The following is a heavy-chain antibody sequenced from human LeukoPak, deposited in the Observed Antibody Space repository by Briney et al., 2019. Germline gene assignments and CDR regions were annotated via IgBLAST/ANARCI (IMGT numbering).Heavy chain of an antibody. D-gene: IGHD5-18*01. Sequence: GASVKVFCKASGYTFTGYYIHWVRQAPGQGLEWMGWINPNSGGTNYAQKFQGRVTMTRDTSISTAYMELSRLRSDDTAVYYCARDRYTAMVRVFDYWGQGTLVTVSS. V-gene: IGHV1-2*02. CDR3: ARDRYTAMVRVFDY. J-gene: IGHJ4*02. CDR1: GYTFTGYY. CDR2: INPNSGGT.